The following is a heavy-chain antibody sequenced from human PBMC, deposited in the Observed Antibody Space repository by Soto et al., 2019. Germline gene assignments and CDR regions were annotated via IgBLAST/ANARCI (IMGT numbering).Heavy chain of an antibody. J-gene: IGHJ6*02. CDR2: NFYRGTT. V-gene: IGHV4-59*02. Sequence: NPSETLSLTCTVSGGSVSGYYWSWIRQPPGKGLEWIGYNFYRGTTLYTPSLKSRVSTSVDTSKNQFYLNLSSVTAADTAIYYCARHDVVPTLQKGMGVWGQGTMVTVSS. CDR3: ARHDVVPTLQKGMGV. CDR1: GGSVSGYY. D-gene: IGHD5-12*01.